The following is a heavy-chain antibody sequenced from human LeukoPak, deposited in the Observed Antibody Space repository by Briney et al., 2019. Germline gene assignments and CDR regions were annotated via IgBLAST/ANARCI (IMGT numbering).Heavy chain of an antibody. CDR3: ARRRGYSGYDLDY. J-gene: IGHJ4*02. D-gene: IGHD5-12*01. CDR1: GFNLSSYG. Sequence: GGSLRLSCAASGFNLSSYGMHWVRQAPGKGLEWVAVIWYDGSNKYYADSVKGRFTISKDNSKNTLYLQMNSLRAEDTAVYYCARRRGYSGYDLDYWGQGTLVTVSS. V-gene: IGHV3-33*01. CDR2: IWYDGSNK.